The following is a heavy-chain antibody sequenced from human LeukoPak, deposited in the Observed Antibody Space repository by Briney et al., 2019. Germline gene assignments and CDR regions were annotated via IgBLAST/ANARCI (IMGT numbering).Heavy chain of an antibody. CDR1: GGSISSYY. V-gene: IGHV4-59*08. CDR2: IYYSGST. J-gene: IGHJ3*02. D-gene: IGHD3-22*01. CDR3: ASPTGRYDSSGYYSHAFDI. Sequence: SETLSLTCTVSGGSISSYYWSWIRHPPGKGLEWSGYIYYSGSTNYNPSLKSRVTISVDTSKNQFSLKLRSVPAADTAVYYCASPTGRYDSSGYYSHAFDIWGQGTMVAVSS.